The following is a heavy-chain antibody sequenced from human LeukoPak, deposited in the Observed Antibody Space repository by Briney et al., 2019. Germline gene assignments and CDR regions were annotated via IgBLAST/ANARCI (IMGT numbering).Heavy chain of an antibody. V-gene: IGHV4-34*01. J-gene: IGHJ4*02. D-gene: IGHD2-15*01. CDR3: ARGLKGGLIDY. CDR1: GGSFSGYY. Sequence: NTSETLSLTCAVYGGSFSGYYWSWIRQPPGKGLEWIGEINHSGRTNYNPSLKSRVTISVDTSKNQFSLKLSSVTAADTAVYYCARGLKGGLIDYWGQGTLVTVSS. CDR2: INHSGRT.